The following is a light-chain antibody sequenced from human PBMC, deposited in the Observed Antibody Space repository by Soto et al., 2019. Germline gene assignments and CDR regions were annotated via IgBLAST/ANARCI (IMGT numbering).Light chain of an antibody. CDR1: QSVSSSY. CDR2: GAS. V-gene: IGKV3-20*01. Sequence: EIVLTQSPGTLSLSPGERATLSCRASQSVSSSYLAWYQQKPGQAPRLLIYGASSRATGIPDRFSGSGSGTECTLTISRLVPEDFAVYYCQKYGSSPLTFGQGTKVDIK. CDR3: QKYGSSPLT. J-gene: IGKJ1*01.